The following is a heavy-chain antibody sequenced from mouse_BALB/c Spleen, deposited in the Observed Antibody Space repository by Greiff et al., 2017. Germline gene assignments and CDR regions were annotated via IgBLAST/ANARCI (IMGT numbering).Heavy chain of an antibody. CDR1: GYSFTSYY. CDR2: IDPFNGGT. CDR3: ANLLRGAY. V-gene: IGHV1S135*01. Sequence: VQLKQSGPELMKPGASVKISCKASGYSFTSYYMHWVKQSHGKSLEWIGYIDPFNGGTSYNQKFKGKATLTVDKSSSTAYMHLSSLTSEDSAVYYCANLLRGAYWGQGTLVTVSA. D-gene: IGHD2-1*01. J-gene: IGHJ3*01.